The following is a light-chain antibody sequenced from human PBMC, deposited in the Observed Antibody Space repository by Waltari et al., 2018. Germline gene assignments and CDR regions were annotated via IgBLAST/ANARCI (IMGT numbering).Light chain of an antibody. Sequence: QSALTQPASVSGSPGQSITISCTGTSSDVGNYNLVSWYQQYPGKAPKVMIYDDNRRPYGVSDRFAGSKSGNTAYLTISGVQAEDEADYYCCSYAGSYTWVFGGGTKLTVL. CDR1: SSDVGNYNL. CDR3: CSYAGSYTWV. CDR2: DDN. V-gene: IGLV2-23*01. J-gene: IGLJ3*02.